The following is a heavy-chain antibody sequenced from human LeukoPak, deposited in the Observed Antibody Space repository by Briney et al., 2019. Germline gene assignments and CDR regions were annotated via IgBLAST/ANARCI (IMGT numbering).Heavy chain of an antibody. CDR2: IIPIFGTA. Sequence: ASVKVSCKASGGTFSSYAISWVRQAPGQGLEWMGGIIPIFGTANYAQKFQGRVTVTADESTSTAYMELSSLRSEDTAVYYCARDIVVVPAAPSDAFDIWGQGTMVTVSS. J-gene: IGHJ3*02. CDR1: GGTFSSYA. D-gene: IGHD2-2*01. CDR3: ARDIVVVPAAPSDAFDI. V-gene: IGHV1-69*13.